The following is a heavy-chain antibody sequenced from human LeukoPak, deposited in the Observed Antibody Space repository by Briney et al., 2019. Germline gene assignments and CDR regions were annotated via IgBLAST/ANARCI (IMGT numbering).Heavy chain of an antibody. Sequence: PGGSLRLSCAASGFTFSSYSMNWVRQAPGKGLEWVSSISSSSSYIYYADSVKGRFTISRDNAKNSLYLQMNSLRAEDTAVYYCARDLQGARVDIVATEAPDYWGQGTLVTVSS. D-gene: IGHD5-12*01. CDR1: GFTFSSYS. V-gene: IGHV3-21*01. CDR3: ARDLQGARVDIVATEAPDY. CDR2: ISSSSSYI. J-gene: IGHJ4*02.